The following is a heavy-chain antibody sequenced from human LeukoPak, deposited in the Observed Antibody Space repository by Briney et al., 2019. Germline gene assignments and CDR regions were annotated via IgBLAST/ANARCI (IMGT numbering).Heavy chain of an antibody. CDR3: ARDRYGSGSYCLFDY. J-gene: IGHJ4*02. CDR1: GYTFTSYA. D-gene: IGHD3-10*01. V-gene: IGHV1-3*01. Sequence: ASVKVSCKASGYTFTSYAMHWVRQAPGQRLEWMGWINAGNGNTKYSQKFQGRVTITGDTSASTAYMVLSSLRSEDTAVYYCARDRYGSGSYCLFDYWGQGTLVTVSS. CDR2: INAGNGNT.